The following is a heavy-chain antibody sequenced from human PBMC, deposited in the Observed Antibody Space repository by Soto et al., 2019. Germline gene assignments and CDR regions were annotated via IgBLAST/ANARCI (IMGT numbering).Heavy chain of an antibody. CDR2: IYSSGSP. CDR1: SDSINTYF. CDR3: ARHLTGSFSGQDD. D-gene: IGHD2-15*01. V-gene: IGHV4-59*08. J-gene: IGHJ4*02. Sequence: SETLSLTCTVSSDSINTYFWSWIRQPPGKGLEWIGQIYSSGSPSYNPSLKSRVTISMDTSKKDVSMRLSSVTAADTAVYYCARHLTGSFSGQDDWGPGSLVTVSS.